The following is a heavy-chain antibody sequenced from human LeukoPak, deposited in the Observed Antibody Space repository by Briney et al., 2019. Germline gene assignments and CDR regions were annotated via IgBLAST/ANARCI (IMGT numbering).Heavy chain of an antibody. Sequence: GGSLRLSCAASGFTFSDYYMSWIRQAPGKGLEWVSAISGSGGSTYYADSVKGRFTISRDNSKNTLYLQMNSLRAEDTAVYYCAKSPITMIVVVVYYFDYWGQGTLVTVSS. CDR1: GFTFSDYY. D-gene: IGHD3-22*01. J-gene: IGHJ4*02. CDR3: AKSPITMIVVVVYYFDY. CDR2: ISGSGGST. V-gene: IGHV3-23*01.